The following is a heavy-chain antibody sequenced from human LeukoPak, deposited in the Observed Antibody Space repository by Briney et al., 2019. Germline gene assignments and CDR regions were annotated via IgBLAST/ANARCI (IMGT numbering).Heavy chain of an antibody. Sequence: PGRSLRLSCAASGFTFSSYGMHWVRQAPGKGLEWVAVISYDGSNKYYADSVKGRFTISRDNSKNTLYLQMNSLRAEDTAVYYCASVVSAAIFAYWGQGTLVTVSS. J-gene: IGHJ4*02. CDR2: ISYDGSNK. CDR1: GFTFSSYG. CDR3: ASVVSAAIFAY. V-gene: IGHV3-30*03. D-gene: IGHD2-2*01.